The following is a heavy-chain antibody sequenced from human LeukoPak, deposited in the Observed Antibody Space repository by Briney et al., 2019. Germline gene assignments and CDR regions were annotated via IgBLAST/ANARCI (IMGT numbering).Heavy chain of an antibody. V-gene: IGHV3-23*01. J-gene: IGHJ4*02. CDR2: ISGGGGST. Sequence: GGSLRLSCAASGFTFNSYWRSWVRQAPEKGLEWVSFISGGGGSTDYADSVKGRFTIYKDISKNTLYLQMNSLRAEDTAVYYCAKGNTSSWYIPFDYWGQGTLVTVSS. CDR1: GFTFNSYW. CDR3: AKGNTSSWYIPFDY. D-gene: IGHD6-13*01.